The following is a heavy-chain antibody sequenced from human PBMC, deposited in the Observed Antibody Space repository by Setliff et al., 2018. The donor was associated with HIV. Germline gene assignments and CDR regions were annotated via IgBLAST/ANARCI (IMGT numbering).Heavy chain of an antibody. CDR2: ISSSGSAM. V-gene: IGHV3-48*03. CDR1: GFTFSSYD. CDR3: AAGNSEPSYYYYMDV. D-gene: IGHD6-13*01. Sequence: GGSLRLSCAASGFTFSSYDMNWVRQAPGKGLEWVSYISSSGSAMYYADSVKGRFTISRDNAKNSLSLQMNSLRVEDTAVYYCAAGNSEPSYYYYMDVWGKGTTVTVSS. J-gene: IGHJ6*03.